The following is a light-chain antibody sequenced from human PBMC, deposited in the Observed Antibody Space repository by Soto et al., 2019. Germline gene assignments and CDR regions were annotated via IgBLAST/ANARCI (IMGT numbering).Light chain of an antibody. CDR1: QSVSSS. V-gene: IGKV3-15*01. CDR2: GAS. J-gene: IGKJ1*01. CDR3: QQYNNWPLT. Sequence: ETVMTQSAATLSVSPGERATLSCRASQSVSSSLAWYQQKPGQAPSLLIYGASTRVTGIPDRFSGSGSGTEFTLTISSLQSEDFAVYYCQQYNNWPLTFGQGTKVEIK.